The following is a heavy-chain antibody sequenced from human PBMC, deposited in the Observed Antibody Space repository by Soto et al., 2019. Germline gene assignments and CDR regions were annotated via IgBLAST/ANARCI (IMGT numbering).Heavy chain of an antibody. CDR2: IYYSGST. Sequence: QVQLPESGPGLVKPSQTLSLTCTVSGGSISSGGYYWSWIRQHPGKGLEWIGYIYYSGSTYSNPSLTSRVTISVDTSKNQFSLKLSSVTAADTAVYYCARVRLVAGSYYFDYWGQGTLVTVSS. CDR3: ARVRLVAGSYYFDY. CDR1: GGSISSGGYY. D-gene: IGHD6-19*01. V-gene: IGHV4-31*03. J-gene: IGHJ4*02.